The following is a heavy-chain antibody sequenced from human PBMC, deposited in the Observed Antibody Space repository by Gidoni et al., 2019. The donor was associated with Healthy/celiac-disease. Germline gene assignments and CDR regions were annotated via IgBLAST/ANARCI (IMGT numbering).Heavy chain of an antibody. D-gene: IGHD2-15*01. V-gene: IGHV1-46*01. J-gene: IGHJ4*02. CDR2: INPSGGST. CDR3: ARTPSMATIVVSGYYFDY. Sequence: QVQLVQSGAEVKKPGASVKASCKASGYTFTSSYMHWVRQAPGQGLEWMGIINPSGGSTSYAQKFQGRVTMTRDTSTSTVYMELSSLRSEDTAVYYCARTPSMATIVVSGYYFDYWGQGTLVTVSS. CDR1: GYTFTSSY.